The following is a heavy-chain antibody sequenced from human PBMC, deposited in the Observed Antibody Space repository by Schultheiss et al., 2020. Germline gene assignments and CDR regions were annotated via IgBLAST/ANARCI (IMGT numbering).Heavy chain of an antibody. CDR2: ISSSSSYI. D-gene: IGHD6-19*01. J-gene: IGHJ4*02. CDR3: AKGGPGIAVAGTLLDDY. Sequence: GGSLRLSCAASGFTFDDYAMHWVRQAPGKGLEWVSSISSSSSYIYYADSVKGRFTISRDNAKNSLYLQMNSLRAEDTAVYYCAKGGPGIAVAGTLLDDYWGQGTLVTVSS. CDR1: GFTFDDYA. V-gene: IGHV3-21*01.